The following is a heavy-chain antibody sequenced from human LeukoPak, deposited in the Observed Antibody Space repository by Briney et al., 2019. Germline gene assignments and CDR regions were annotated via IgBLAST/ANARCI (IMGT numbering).Heavy chain of an antibody. D-gene: IGHD3-22*01. CDR3: ATDPRPLYDSSGYYWVY. V-gene: IGHV1-46*01. CDR2: INPSGGST. Sequence: GASVKVSCKASGYTFTSYYMHWVRQAPGQGPEWMGIINPSGGSTSYAQKFQGRVTMTEDTSTDTAYMELSSLRSEDTAVYYCATDPRPLYDSSGYYWVYWGQGTLVTVSS. J-gene: IGHJ4*02. CDR1: GYTFTSYY.